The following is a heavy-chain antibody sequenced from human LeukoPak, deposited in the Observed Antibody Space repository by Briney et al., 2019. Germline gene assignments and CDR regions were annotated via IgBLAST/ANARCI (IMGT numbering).Heavy chain of an antibody. Sequence: GGSLRLSCAASGFTFSSYSMNWVRQAPGKGLEWVSSISSSSSYIYYADSVKGRFTISRDNAKNSLYLQMNSLRAEDTAVYYCGNSARATRDYYYYYYMDVWGKGTTVTVSS. CDR1: GFTFSSYS. CDR3: GNSARATRDYYYYYYMDV. D-gene: IGHD1/OR15-1a*01. CDR2: ISSSSSYI. J-gene: IGHJ6*03. V-gene: IGHV3-21*01.